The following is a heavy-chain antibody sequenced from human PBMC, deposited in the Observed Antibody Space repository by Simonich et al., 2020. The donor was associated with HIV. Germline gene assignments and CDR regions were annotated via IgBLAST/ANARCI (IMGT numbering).Heavy chain of an antibody. CDR1: GGTFSSYA. V-gene: IGHV1-69*13. CDR3: ARGRRYSSSWSFDY. CDR2: ISPVFDTS. D-gene: IGHD6-13*01. Sequence: QVQLVQSGAEVKKPGSSVKVSCKASGGTFSSYAVSWVRQAPGQGLEWMGGISPVFDTSNYAKKFQGRVTITAAESTSTAYMELSSLRSEDTAVYYCARGRRYSSSWSFDYWGQGTLVTVSS. J-gene: IGHJ4*02.